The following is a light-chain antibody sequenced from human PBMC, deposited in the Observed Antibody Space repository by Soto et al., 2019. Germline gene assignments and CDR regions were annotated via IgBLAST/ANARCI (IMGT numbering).Light chain of an antibody. CDR1: QSVSSSY. Sequence: EIVLTQSPGTLSLSPGERATLSCRASQSVSSSYLGWYQQKPGQAPRLLIYGASARATGIPDRFSGSGSGTAFTLTISRLEPEDVAAYYCQQYGSSSYTFGQGAKLEIK. CDR3: QQYGSSSYT. CDR2: GAS. V-gene: IGKV3-20*01. J-gene: IGKJ2*01.